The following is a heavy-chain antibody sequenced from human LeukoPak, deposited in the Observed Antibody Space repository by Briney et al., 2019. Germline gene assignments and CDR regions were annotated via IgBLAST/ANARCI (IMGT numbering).Heavy chain of an antibody. CDR3: ARRADFYWYFDL. CDR1: GGTFSSYA. CDR2: IIPIFGTA. Sequence: SVKVSCKASGGTFSSYAISWVRQAPGQGLEWMGGIIPIFGTANYAQKFQGRVTITADKSTSTAYMELSSLRSEDTAVYYCARRADFYWYFDLWGRGTLVTVSS. V-gene: IGHV1-69*06. D-gene: IGHD6-13*01. J-gene: IGHJ2*01.